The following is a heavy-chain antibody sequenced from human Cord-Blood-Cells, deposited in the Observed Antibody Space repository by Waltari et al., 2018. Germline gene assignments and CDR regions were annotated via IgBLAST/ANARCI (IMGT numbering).Heavy chain of an antibody. J-gene: IGHJ3*02. CDR1: GGTFSSYA. D-gene: IGHD6-13*01. CDR2: IIPIFGTT. CDR3: ASRYSSDAFDI. V-gene: IGHV1-69*01. Sequence: QVQLVQSGAAVKKPGSSVKVSCKASGGTFSSYAISWVRQAPGQGLEWMEGIIPIFGTTNDATKFQGRVTITADESPSPAYMELSSLRSEDTAVYYCASRYSSDAFDIWGQGTMVTVSS.